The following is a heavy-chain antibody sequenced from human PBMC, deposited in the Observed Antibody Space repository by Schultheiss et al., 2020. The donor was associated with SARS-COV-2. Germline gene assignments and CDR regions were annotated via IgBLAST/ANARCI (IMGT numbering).Heavy chain of an antibody. J-gene: IGHJ4*02. CDR1: GFTFSSYS. CDR2: ISSSSSYI. V-gene: IGHV3-21*01. Sequence: GESLKISCAASGFTFSSYSMNWVRQAPGKGLEWVSSISSSSSYIYYADSVKGRFTISRDNAKNSLYLQMNSLRAEDTAVYYCARAYSSGWYSFDYWGQGTLVTVSS. CDR3: ARAYSSGWYSFDY. D-gene: IGHD6-19*01.